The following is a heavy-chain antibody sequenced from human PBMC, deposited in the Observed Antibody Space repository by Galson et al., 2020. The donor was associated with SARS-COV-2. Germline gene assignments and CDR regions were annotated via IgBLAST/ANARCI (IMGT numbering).Heavy chain of an antibody. CDR2: ISYDGSNK. Sequence: GESLKISCAASGFTFSSYAMHWVRQAPGKGLEWVAVISYDGSNKYYADSVKGRFTISRDTSKNTLYLQMNSLRAEDTAVYYCARDLGIAAVRGEFCWFDPWGQGTLVTVSS. V-gene: IGHV3-30*04. CDR3: ARDLGIAAVRGEFCWFDP. J-gene: IGHJ5*02. D-gene: IGHD6-13*01. CDR1: GFTFSSYA.